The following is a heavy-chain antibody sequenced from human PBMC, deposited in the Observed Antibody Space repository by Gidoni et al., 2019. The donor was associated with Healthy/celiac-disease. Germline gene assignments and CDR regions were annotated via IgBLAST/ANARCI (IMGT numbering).Heavy chain of an antibody. V-gene: IGHV1-69*01. J-gene: IGHJ2*01. Sequence: QVQLVQSGAEVKKPGSSVKVSCKASGGTFRSYAIRWVRQAPGQGLEWMGGIIPNFGTANYAQKFQGRVTITADESTSTAYMELSSLRSEDTAVYYCARDSYYYDSSGYYGWYFDLWGRGTLVTVSS. D-gene: IGHD3-22*01. CDR2: IIPNFGTA. CDR3: ARDSYYYDSSGYYGWYFDL. CDR1: GGTFRSYA.